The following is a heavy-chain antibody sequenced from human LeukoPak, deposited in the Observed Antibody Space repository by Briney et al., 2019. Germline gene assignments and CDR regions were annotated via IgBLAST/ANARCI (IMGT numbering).Heavy chain of an antibody. V-gene: IGHV1-69*13. CDR2: IIPIFGTA. CDR3: ARDLNLDIVVVVAANHYYYGMDV. D-gene: IGHD2-15*01. J-gene: IGHJ6*02. CDR1: GGTFSGYA. Sequence: SVKVSCKASGGTFSGYAISWVRQAPGQGLEWMGGIIPIFGTANYAQKFQGRVTITADESTSTAYMELSSLRSEDTAVYYCARDLNLDIVVVVAANHYYYGMDVWGQGTTVTVSS.